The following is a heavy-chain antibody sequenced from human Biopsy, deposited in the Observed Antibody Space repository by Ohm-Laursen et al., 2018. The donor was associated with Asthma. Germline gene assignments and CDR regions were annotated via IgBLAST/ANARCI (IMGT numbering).Heavy chain of an antibody. CDR1: GFSLSSYR. CDR3: VKGHSAGYYYFDD. J-gene: IGHJ4*02. CDR2: IATDGSNK. V-gene: IGHV3-64D*08. D-gene: IGHD2-21*01. Sequence: SLRLSCTASGFSLSSYRMHWMRQAPGRGPEYVSFIATDGSNKFYADSVKGRFTVSRDNSKHTLYLHMTGLRADDTGVYYCVKGHSAGYYYFDDWGQGAQVTVSS.